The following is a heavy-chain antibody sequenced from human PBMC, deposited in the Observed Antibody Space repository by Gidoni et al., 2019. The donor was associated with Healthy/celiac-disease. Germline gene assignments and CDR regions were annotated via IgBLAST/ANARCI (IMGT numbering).Heavy chain of an antibody. D-gene: IGHD6-19*01. Sequence: EVQLLESGGGLVQPGGSLRLSCAASGVTFSSYAMSWVRPAPGQGLGWVSAISGSRGSTYYADSVKGRFTISRDNSKNTLYLQMNSLRAEDTAVYYCAKDRVAVAGTVNWFDPWGQGTLVTVSS. V-gene: IGHV3-23*01. CDR3: AKDRVAVAGTVNWFDP. CDR2: ISGSRGST. CDR1: GVTFSSYA. J-gene: IGHJ5*02.